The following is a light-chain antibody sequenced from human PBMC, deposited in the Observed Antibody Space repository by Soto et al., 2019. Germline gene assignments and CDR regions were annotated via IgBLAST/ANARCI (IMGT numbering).Light chain of an antibody. CDR1: RSNIGAGYD. J-gene: IGLJ2*01. CDR2: GNI. V-gene: IGLV1-40*01. CDR3: QSYDSSLSAWV. Sequence: QSVLTQPPSVSGAPGQRVTMSCTGSRSNIGAGYDVHWFQQLPGTAPRLLIYGNINRLAGVPARFSGSKSGTSASLAITGLQAEDEADYYCQSYDSSLSAWVFGGGTKLTVL.